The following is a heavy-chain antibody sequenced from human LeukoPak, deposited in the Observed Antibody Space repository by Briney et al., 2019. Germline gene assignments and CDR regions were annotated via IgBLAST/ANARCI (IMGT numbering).Heavy chain of an antibody. CDR2: INPSGGST. J-gene: IGHJ4*02. V-gene: IGHV1-46*01. CDR3: ARSRYYYDSSGPEPPSDY. D-gene: IGHD3-22*01. Sequence: ASVKVSCKASGYTFTSYYMHWVRQAPGQGLEWMGIINPSGGSTSYAQKFQGRVTMTRDTSTSTVYMELSSLRSEDTAVYYCARSRYYYDSSGPEPPSDYWGQGTLVTVSS. CDR1: GYTFTSYY.